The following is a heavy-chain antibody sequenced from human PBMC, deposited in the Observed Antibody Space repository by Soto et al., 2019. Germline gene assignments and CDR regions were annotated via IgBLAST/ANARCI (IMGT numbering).Heavy chain of an antibody. CDR3: ARYGGYCSSTSCYSYGMDV. V-gene: IGHV3-48*03. CDR2: ISSSGSII. D-gene: IGHD2-2*01. CDR1: GFTLSSYE. Sequence: VQLVESGRGLVQPGGSLRLSCAASGFTLSSYEMNWVRQAPGKGLEWVSYISSSGSIIYYADSVKGRFTISRDNAENSLYLQMNSLRAEDTAVYYCARYGGYCSSTSCYSYGMDVWGQGTTVTVSS. J-gene: IGHJ6*02.